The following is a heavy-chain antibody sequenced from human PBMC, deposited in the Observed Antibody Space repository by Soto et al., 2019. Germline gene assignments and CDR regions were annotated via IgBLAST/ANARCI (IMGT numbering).Heavy chain of an antibody. Sequence: PWGSLRLSCAASGFTFSTYAMSWFRQAPGKGLEWVSAIRGSGDTTYYADSVKGRFTISRDNSKNTLYLQMNSLRAEDTAVYYCAKDGGGGFIAGIDYWGQGTLVTVSS. CDR3: AKDGGGGFIAGIDY. CDR2: IRGSGDTT. CDR1: GFTFSTYA. J-gene: IGHJ4*02. D-gene: IGHD3-16*01. V-gene: IGHV3-23*01.